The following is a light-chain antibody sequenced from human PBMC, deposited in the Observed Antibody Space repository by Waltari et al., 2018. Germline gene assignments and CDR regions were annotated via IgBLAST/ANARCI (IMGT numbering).Light chain of an antibody. Sequence: DIQMPQSPSSLSPSIGDRVNITCRASQSIRRSLSWYQQNAGKSPRLLIFGAISLQSGVPSRFSGTDSGTDFTLTISSLQPEDSAMYYCQQNYNVPPTFGGGTKVEIK. V-gene: IGKV1-39*01. CDR1: QSIRRS. CDR2: GAI. CDR3: QQNYNVPPT. J-gene: IGKJ4*01.